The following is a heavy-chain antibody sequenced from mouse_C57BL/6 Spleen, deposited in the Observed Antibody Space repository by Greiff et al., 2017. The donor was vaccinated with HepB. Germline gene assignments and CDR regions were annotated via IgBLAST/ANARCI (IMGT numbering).Heavy chain of an antibody. CDR1: GYSITSGYY. Sequence: EVKLQESGPGLVKPSQSLSLTCSVTGYSITSGYYWNWIRQFPGNKLEWMGYISYDGSNNYNPSLKNRISITRDTSKNQFFLKLNSVTTEDTATYYCARGGYYGNRGVFDYWGQGTTLTVSS. CDR3: ARGGYYGNRGVFDY. J-gene: IGHJ2*01. CDR2: ISYDGSN. D-gene: IGHD2-1*01. V-gene: IGHV3-6*01.